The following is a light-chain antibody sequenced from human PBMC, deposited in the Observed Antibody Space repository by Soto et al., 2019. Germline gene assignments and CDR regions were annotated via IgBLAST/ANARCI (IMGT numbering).Light chain of an antibody. CDR1: QSLLHSNGYNY. Sequence: DIVMTQSPLSLPVTPGEPASISCRSSQSLLHSNGYNYLDWYLQKPGQSPQLLIYLGSNRASGVPEKFSGRGSGTDFTLKISRVEAEDVGVYYCMQAVQPPYTFGQVTKLEIK. J-gene: IGKJ2*01. CDR3: MQAVQPPYT. CDR2: LGS. V-gene: IGKV2-28*01.